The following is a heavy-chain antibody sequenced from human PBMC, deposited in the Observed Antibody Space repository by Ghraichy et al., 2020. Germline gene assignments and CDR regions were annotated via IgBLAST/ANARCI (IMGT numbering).Heavy chain of an antibody. CDR1: GFTFSSYD. J-gene: IGHJ4*02. V-gene: IGHV3-23*01. D-gene: IGHD6-13*01. CDR2: ISGSGGST. Sequence: GGSLRLSCAASGFTFSSYDMSWVRQAPGKGLEWVSAISGSGGSTHYADSVKGRFTISRDNYKNTLHMRMNSLRAHDTALYYCAKGAAPGSGGYPYYFDYWGQGTLVTVSS. CDR3: AKGAAPGSGGYPYYFDY.